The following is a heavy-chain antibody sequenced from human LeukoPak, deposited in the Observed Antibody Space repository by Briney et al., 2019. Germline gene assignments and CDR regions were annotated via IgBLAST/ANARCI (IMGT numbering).Heavy chain of an antibody. CDR1: GFTFSSYA. Sequence: GGSLRLSCAASGFTFSSYAMSWVRQAPGKGLEWVSAISGSGGSTYYADSVKGRFTISRDNSKNTLYLQMNSLRAEDTAVYYCAKDPGYNWNDDYYYYMDVWGKGTTVTVSS. V-gene: IGHV3-23*01. CDR3: AKDPGYNWNDDYYYYMDV. J-gene: IGHJ6*03. D-gene: IGHD1-1*01. CDR2: ISGSGGST.